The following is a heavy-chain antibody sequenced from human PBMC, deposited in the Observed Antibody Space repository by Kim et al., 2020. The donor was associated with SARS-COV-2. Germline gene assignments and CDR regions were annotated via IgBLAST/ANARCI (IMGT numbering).Heavy chain of an antibody. V-gene: IGHV4-39*02. CDR3: ARPKYGIQAAPHI. D-gene: IGHD2-2*01. J-gene: IGHJ1*01. CDR1: GDSMNSPDYY. Sequence: SETLSLTCSVSGDSMNSPDYYWAWLRQPPGRGLVWIGAVNYSRNTYYNPSLESRVTLSVDTSENPFSLRVKTVTAAATAVYYCARPKYGIQAAPHIWGQG. CDR2: VNYSRNT.